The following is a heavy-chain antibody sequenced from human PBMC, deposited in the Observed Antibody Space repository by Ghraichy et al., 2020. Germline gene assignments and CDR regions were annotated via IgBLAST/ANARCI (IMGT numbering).Heavy chain of an antibody. CDR3: ARVNWHYGDAFDI. CDR2: IFYNGAS. Sequence: SQTLSLTCTVSGDSITNFYWSCIRQPPEKGLEWVSYIFYNGASKYYTQSNPSLKSPSSISGDTSQNQFILTLTSVTAADTAVYYAARVNWHYGDAFDIWGLRTLVTVSS. D-gene: IGHD1-7*01. CDR1: GDSITNFY. V-gene: IGHV4-59*01. J-gene: IGHJ3*02.